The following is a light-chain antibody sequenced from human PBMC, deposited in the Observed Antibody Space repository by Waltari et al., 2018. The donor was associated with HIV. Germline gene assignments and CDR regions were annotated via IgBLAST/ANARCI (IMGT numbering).Light chain of an antibody. Sequence: QSARTQPASVSGSHGTSISLSCTETRDSYVGAYKVVSWYKQPTDKAPKSLIYEDTKRPSGVSDRFSGSKSGNTASLTISGLQTEDEADYYCCSYADSSTWVFGGGTKLTVL. CDR1: RDSYVGAYKV. J-gene: IGLJ3*02. CDR2: EDT. V-gene: IGLV2-23*01. CDR3: CSYADSSTWV.